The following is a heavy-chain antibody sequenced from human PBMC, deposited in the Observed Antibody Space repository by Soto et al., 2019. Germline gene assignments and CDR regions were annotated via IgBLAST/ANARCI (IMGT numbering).Heavy chain of an antibody. V-gene: IGHV1-18*01. Sequence: ASVKVSCKASGYTFTSYGISWVRQAPGQGLEWMGWISAYNGNTNYAQKLQGRVTMTTDTSTSTAYMELRSLRSDDTAVYYCAREVYSSSWYKRGPYNWFDPWGQGTLVTVSS. CDR2: ISAYNGNT. CDR3: AREVYSSSWYKRGPYNWFDP. CDR1: GYTFTSYG. J-gene: IGHJ5*02. D-gene: IGHD6-13*01.